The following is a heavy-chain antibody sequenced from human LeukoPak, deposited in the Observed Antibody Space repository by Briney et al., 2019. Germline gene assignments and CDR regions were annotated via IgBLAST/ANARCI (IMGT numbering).Heavy chain of an antibody. CDR3: AKSSYYDSSGYYREYYFDY. CDR2: ITGSAGST. V-gene: IGHV3-23*01. Sequence: GGSLRLSCAASGYTFSYYSMSWVRQAPGKGLEWVSGITGSAGSTHYADSVKGRFTISRDNAKNTLYLQMNSLRAEDTAIYYCAKSSYYDSSGYYREYYFDYWGQGTLVTVSS. D-gene: IGHD3-22*01. CDR1: GYTFSYYS. J-gene: IGHJ4*02.